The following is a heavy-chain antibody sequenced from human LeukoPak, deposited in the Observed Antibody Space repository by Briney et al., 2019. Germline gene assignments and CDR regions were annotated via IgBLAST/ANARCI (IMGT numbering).Heavy chain of an antibody. Sequence: SETLSLTCTVSGGSISSYYWSWIRQPPGKGLEWIGYIYYSGSTNYNPSLKSRVTISVDTSKNQFSLKLSSVTAADTAVYYCASGGNMVRGVIDYWGQGTLVTVSS. CDR3: ASGGNMVRGVIDY. J-gene: IGHJ4*02. CDR2: IYYSGST. D-gene: IGHD3-10*01. V-gene: IGHV4-59*12. CDR1: GGSISSYY.